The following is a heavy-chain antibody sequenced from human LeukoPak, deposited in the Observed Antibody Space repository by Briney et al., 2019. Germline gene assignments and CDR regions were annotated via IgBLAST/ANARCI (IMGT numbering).Heavy chain of an antibody. D-gene: IGHD4-11*01. CDR3: ARDKAVTTELTQYFHH. Sequence: ASVKVSCKASGYTFTNYGVSWVRQAPGQGLEWMGWISGYNGYTNYAQKFQFRVTMTTDTSTSTAYMELRSVTSDDTAVYYCARDKAVTTELTQYFHHWGQGTLVTVSS. CDR1: GYTFTNYG. V-gene: IGHV1-18*01. J-gene: IGHJ1*01. CDR2: ISGYNGYT.